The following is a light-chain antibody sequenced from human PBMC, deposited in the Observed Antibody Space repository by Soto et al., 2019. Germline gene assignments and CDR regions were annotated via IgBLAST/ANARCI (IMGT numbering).Light chain of an antibody. CDR1: QSVATY. V-gene: IGKV3-15*01. Sequence: EIVMTQSPATLSVSAGERVTFSCRASQSVATYVTWYQQKAGQAPRLLIYDASIRATDVPARFSGSGSGTEFTLTISSLQSEDFAVYYCQHYYQWPSFSFGPGTKLEIK. CDR2: DAS. J-gene: IGKJ2*01. CDR3: QHYYQWPSFS.